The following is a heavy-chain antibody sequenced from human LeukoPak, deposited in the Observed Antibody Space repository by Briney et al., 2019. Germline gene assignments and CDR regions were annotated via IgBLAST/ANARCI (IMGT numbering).Heavy chain of an antibody. V-gene: IGHV3-48*03. CDR2: ISSSGSSI. D-gene: IGHD6-19*01. J-gene: IGHJ4*02. CDR3: ARGGSGWYEGDY. Sequence: GGSLRLSCAASGFTFSSYEMNWVRQAPGKGLEWVSYISSSGSSIVYADSVKGRFTISRDNAKNSLYLQMSSLRAEDTAVYYCARGGSGWYEGDYWGQGTLVTVSS. CDR1: GFTFSSYE.